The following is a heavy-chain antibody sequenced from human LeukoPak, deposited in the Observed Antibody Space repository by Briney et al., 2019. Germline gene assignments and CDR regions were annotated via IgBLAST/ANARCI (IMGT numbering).Heavy chain of an antibody. J-gene: IGHJ4*02. V-gene: IGHV1-69*13. D-gene: IGHD6-19*01. CDR3: ARDSHSGYELEWSSGWYDY. CDR2: IVPIFGTA. CDR1: GGTFSSYA. Sequence: SVKVSCKASGGTFSSYAISWVRQAPGQGLEWMGGIVPIFGTANYAQKFQGRVTITADESTSTAYMELSSLRSEDTAVYYCARDSHSGYELEWSSGWYDYWGQGTLVTVSS.